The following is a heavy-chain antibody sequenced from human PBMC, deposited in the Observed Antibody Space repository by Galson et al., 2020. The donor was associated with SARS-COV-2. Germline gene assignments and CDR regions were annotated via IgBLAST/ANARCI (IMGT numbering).Heavy chain of an antibody. CDR2: ISYDGSNK. Sequence: GGSLRLSCAASGFTFSSYGMHWVRQAPGKGLEWVAVISYDGSNKYYADSVKGRFTISRDNSKNTLYLQMNSLRAEDTAVYYCAKEMVSSNEIHYGMDVWGQGTTVTVSS. CDR3: AKEMVSSNEIHYGMDV. V-gene: IGHV3-30*18. D-gene: IGHD2-21*01. CDR1: GFTFSSYG. J-gene: IGHJ6*02.